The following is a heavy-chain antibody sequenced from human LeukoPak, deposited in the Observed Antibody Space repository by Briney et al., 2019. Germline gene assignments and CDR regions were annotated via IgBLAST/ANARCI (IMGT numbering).Heavy chain of an antibody. CDR3: ARDLNVAVAGPIFDS. D-gene: IGHD6-19*01. CDR1: GGSISSYY. Sequence: SETLSLTCTISGGSISSYYWSWIRQPAGKGLEWIGHIYTTGSTNYNPSLKSRVTMSADTSKNQFSLKLSSVTATDTAVYYCARDLNVAVAGPIFDSWGQGTLVTVSS. CDR2: IYTTGST. V-gene: IGHV4-4*07. J-gene: IGHJ4*02.